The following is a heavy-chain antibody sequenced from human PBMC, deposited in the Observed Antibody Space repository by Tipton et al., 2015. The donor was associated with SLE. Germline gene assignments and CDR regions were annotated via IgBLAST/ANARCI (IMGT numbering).Heavy chain of an antibody. V-gene: IGHV1-18*04. Sequence: QSGPEVKKPGASVKVSCKASGYTFTSYYLHWVRQAPGQGLEWMGWISTYNGNTNYAQKLQGRVTMTSDTSTSTAYMELRSLRSDDTAIYYCARVRVDTAMGVFDFWGQGTLVTVSS. J-gene: IGHJ4*02. D-gene: IGHD5-18*01. CDR3: ARVRVDTAMGVFDF. CDR2: ISTYNGNT. CDR1: GYTFTSYY.